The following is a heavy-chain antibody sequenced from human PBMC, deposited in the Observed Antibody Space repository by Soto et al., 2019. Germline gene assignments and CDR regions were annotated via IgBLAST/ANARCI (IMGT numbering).Heavy chain of an antibody. Sequence: EVQLVESGGGLVQSGGSLRLSCAASGFTFSSYWMSWVRQGPGKGPEWGANIKQDGSEIYYVDSVKGRFTISRDNAKSSLYLQMTSLRAEDPAVYHCAKSLAAIPGDSWGQGTLVTVSS. D-gene: IGHD2-2*01. J-gene: IGHJ4*02. CDR3: AKSLAAIPGDS. CDR1: GFTFSSYW. V-gene: IGHV3-7*05. CDR2: IKQDGSEI.